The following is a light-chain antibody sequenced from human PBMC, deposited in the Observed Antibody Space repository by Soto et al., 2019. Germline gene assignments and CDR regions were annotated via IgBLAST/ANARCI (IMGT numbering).Light chain of an antibody. CDR1: QSVTTY. V-gene: IGKV3-20*01. Sequence: DIVLTQSPATLSLSPGERATLSCRASQSVTTYLAWYQQKPGQGPRLLIYGASSRATGIPDRFSGSGSGTDFTLTISRLEPEDFAVYYCQQYGNSPQTFGQGTKVDIK. CDR2: GAS. CDR3: QQYGNSPQT. J-gene: IGKJ1*01.